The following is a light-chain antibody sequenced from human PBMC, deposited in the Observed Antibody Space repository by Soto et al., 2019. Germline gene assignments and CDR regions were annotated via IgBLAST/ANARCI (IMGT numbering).Light chain of an antibody. J-gene: IGKJ1*01. CDR1: QRVSTT. V-gene: IGKV3-15*01. CDR3: QQYKDWPTT. Sequence: EIVMTQSSATLSVSPGQRASLSCRASQRVSTTVAWYHQKPGQAPRLLVYGASTRATGIPARFSGSGAGTDFTLTITSLQSEDFGVYFCQQYKDWPTTCGQGTRVDIK. CDR2: GAS.